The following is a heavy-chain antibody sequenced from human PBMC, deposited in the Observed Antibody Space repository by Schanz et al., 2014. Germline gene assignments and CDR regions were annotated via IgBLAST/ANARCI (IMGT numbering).Heavy chain of an antibody. J-gene: IGHJ4*02. CDR1: GFTVSAYS. V-gene: IGHV3-21*02. D-gene: IGHD1-26*01. CDR2: ISSSGGHI. CDR3: ARRYSGRYCFDY. Sequence: VQVVESGGGLVRPGGSLRLSCSGFTVSAYSANRVRQAPGKGLEWVSSISSSGGHIYYADSVKGRFTITRDIAKNSLSLQMDRLRDEDTAVYYCARRYSGRYCFDYWGQGTLVAVSS.